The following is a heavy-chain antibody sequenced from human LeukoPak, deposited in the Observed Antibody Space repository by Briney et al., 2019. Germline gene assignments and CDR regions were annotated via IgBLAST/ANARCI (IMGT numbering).Heavy chain of an antibody. Sequence: GGTLRLSCAASGFTFSSYAMHWVRQAPGKGLEWVAVISYDGSNKYYADSVKGRFTISRDNSKNTLYLQMNSLRVEDTAVYNCAKHDYGDNWYFDLWGGGTLVTVSS. CDR1: GFTFSSYA. CDR3: AKHDYGDNWYFDL. CDR2: ISYDGSNK. V-gene: IGHV3-30*18. D-gene: IGHD4-17*01. J-gene: IGHJ2*01.